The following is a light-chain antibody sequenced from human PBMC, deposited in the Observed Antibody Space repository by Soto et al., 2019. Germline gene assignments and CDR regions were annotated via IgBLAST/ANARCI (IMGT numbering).Light chain of an antibody. CDR2: DAS. J-gene: IGKJ1*01. CDR1: QDIRTY. V-gene: IGKV1-9*01. CDR3: QHYNSYSEA. Sequence: DIQLTQSPSFLSASVGDRVTITCRASQDIRTYLGWYQQKPGRAPNVLIYDASTLESGVPSRFSGSGSGTEFTLTISSLQPEDFATYYCQHYNSYSEAFGQGTKVELK.